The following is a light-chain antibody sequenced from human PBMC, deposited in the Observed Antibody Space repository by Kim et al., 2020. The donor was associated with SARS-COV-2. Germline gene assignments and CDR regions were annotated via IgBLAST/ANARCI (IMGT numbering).Light chain of an antibody. Sequence: DIQMTQSPSSLSASVGDRVTITCRASQVIDNYLAWYQQKPGKVPKLLIYGASTLQSGVPSRFSGSGSGTDFSLTISSLQPEDVATYYCQKYNTAPPLTFGEGTKVDIK. CDR3: QKYNTAPPLT. J-gene: IGKJ4*01. CDR1: QVIDNY. V-gene: IGKV1-27*01. CDR2: GAS.